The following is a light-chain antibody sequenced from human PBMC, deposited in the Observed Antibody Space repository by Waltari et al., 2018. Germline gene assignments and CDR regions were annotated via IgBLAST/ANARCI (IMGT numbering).Light chain of an antibody. CDR3: TSYRSTNTRVI. CDR1: TVAFGVFYY. J-gene: IGLJ2*01. V-gene: IGLV2-14*03. Sequence: QSPLPHPPPVSGSPAQPLTFSRPGITVAFGVFYYFSWYQQYPGKAPKLLIYDVSHRPSGVSSRFSASKSGNTASLTISGLQTEDEADYYCTSYRSTNTRVIFGGGTKLAVL. CDR2: DVS.